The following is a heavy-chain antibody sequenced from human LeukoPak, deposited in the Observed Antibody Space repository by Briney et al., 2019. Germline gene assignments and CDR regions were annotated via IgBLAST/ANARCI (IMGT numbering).Heavy chain of an antibody. V-gene: IGHV3-21*06. Sequence: PGGCLRLSCAASGFTFSSYAMTWVRQAPRKGVEWISSMSSGGSYIYYADSVRGRFTISRDNAKDSLFLLMNSLRVEDTAVYYCARGRPTGSSRRFVVQWGQGTLVTVSS. CDR2: MSSGGSYI. CDR1: GFTFSSYA. D-gene: IGHD2-15*01. J-gene: IGHJ4*02. CDR3: ARGRPTGSSRRFVVQ.